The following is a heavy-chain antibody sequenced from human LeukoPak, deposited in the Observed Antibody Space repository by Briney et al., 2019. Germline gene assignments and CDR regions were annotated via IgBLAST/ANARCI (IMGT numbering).Heavy chain of an antibody. Sequence: QPGGSLRLSCAASGFTFSSYAMSWVRQAPGKGLEWVSAISGSGGSTYYADSVKGRFTISRDNAKNSLYLQMNSLRAEDTAVYYCARSPPLLGYNYGPDKQSGMDVWGQGTTVTVSS. D-gene: IGHD5-18*01. CDR3: ARSPPLLGYNYGPDKQSGMDV. J-gene: IGHJ6*02. V-gene: IGHV3-23*01. CDR2: ISGSGGST. CDR1: GFTFSSYA.